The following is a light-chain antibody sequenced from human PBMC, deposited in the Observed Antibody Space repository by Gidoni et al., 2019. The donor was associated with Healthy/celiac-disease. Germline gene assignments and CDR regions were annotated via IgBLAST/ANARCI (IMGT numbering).Light chain of an antibody. CDR3: QQSYSTPCT. CDR2: AAS. V-gene: IGKV1-39*01. Sequence: IQMTQFTSSLSATVGDRVTITCRASQSISSYLNWYQQKPGKAPKLLIYAASSLQSGVPSRFSGSGSGTDFTLTISSLQPEDFATYYWQQSYSTPCTFGPGTKVDIK. CDR1: QSISSY. J-gene: IGKJ3*01.